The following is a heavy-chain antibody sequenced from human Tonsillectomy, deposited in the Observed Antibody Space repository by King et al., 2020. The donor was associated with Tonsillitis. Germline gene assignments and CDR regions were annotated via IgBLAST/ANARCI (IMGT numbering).Heavy chain of an antibody. CDR3: TAVNHLLLWIGDPSPGWFDP. V-gene: IGHV3-15*05. D-gene: IGHD3-10*01. CDR2: IKSKTDGGTT. J-gene: IGHJ5*02. Sequence: EVQLVESGGGLVKPGGSLRLSCAASGFTFSNAWMSWVRQAPGKGLEWVGRIKSKTDGGTTDYAAPVKGRFTISRDDSKNTFYLQMNSLKTEDTAVYYCTAVNHLLLWIGDPSPGWFDPWGQGTLVTVSS. CDR1: GFTFSNAW.